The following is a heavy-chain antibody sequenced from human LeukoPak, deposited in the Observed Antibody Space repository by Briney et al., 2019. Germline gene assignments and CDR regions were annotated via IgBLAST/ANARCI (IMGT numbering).Heavy chain of an antibody. D-gene: IGHD3-22*01. CDR1: GGSISSYY. Sequence: SETLSLTCTVSGGSISSYYWNWIRQPPGKGLEWIGYIYYSGTTNYNPSLKSRVTMSVDTSKNQFSLKLSSVTAADTAVYYCARDRYYYDSSGDAFDIWGQGTMVTVSS. V-gene: IGHV4-59*12. CDR2: IYYSGTT. CDR3: ARDRYYYDSSGDAFDI. J-gene: IGHJ3*02.